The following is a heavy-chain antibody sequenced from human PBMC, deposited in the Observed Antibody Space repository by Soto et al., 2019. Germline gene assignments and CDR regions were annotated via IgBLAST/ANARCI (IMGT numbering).Heavy chain of an antibody. CDR3: VKDLDYWGHFDL. J-gene: IGHJ2*01. CDR2: ISYDGNNG. CDR1: GITLSYYG. Sequence: QVQLVESGGGVVQPGRSLRLSCGASGITLSYYGMHWVRQAPGKGLEWVALISYDGNNGYYADSVKGRFTVSRDNSKNTVFLHMDSLRAEDTAVYYCVKDLDYWGHFDLWGRGTLVIVSS. V-gene: IGHV3-30*18. D-gene: IGHD7-27*01.